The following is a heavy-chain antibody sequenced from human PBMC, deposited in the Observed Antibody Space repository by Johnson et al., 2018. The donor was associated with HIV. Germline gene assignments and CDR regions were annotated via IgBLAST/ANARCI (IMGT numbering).Heavy chain of an antibody. Sequence: QVQLVESGGGLVKPGGSLRLSCAASGFTFSDYAMHWVRQAPGKGLEWVAVISYDGSNKYYPDSVKGRFTISRDNFKTTLYLQMDSLRAEDTAVYFCAREMVAAKDAFDIWGQGTMVTVSS. V-gene: IGHV3-30-3*01. D-gene: IGHD2-15*01. CDR2: ISYDGSNK. CDR1: GFTFSDYA. J-gene: IGHJ3*02. CDR3: AREMVAAKDAFDI.